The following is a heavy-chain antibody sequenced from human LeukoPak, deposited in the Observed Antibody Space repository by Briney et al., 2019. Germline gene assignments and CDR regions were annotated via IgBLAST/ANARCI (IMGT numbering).Heavy chain of an antibody. CDR1: GFTFSSYG. Sequence: PGGSLRLSCAASGFTFSSYGMHWVRQAPGKGLEWVAVISYDGGHKYYADSVKGRLTISRDNSKNTLYLQMNSLRAEDTAVYYCAKDLFYDILTGYFDYWGHGTLVTVSS. D-gene: IGHD3-9*01. V-gene: IGHV3-30*18. CDR3: AKDLFYDILTGYFDY. CDR2: ISYDGGHK. J-gene: IGHJ4*01.